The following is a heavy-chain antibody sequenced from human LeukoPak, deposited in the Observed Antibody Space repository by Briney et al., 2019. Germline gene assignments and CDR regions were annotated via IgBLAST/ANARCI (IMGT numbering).Heavy chain of an antibody. Sequence: GGSLRLSCAASGITFSSYGMHWVRQAPGKGLEWVAVISYDGNNKYYADSVKGRFTISRDNAKNSLYLQMNSLRDGDTAVYYCARDSGNSFDYWGQGTLVTVSS. V-gene: IGHV3-30*03. CDR2: ISYDGNNK. CDR1: GITFSSYG. CDR3: ARDSGNSFDY. J-gene: IGHJ4*02.